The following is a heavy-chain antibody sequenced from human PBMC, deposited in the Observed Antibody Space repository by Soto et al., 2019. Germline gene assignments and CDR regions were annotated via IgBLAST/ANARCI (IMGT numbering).Heavy chain of an antibody. J-gene: IGHJ4*02. D-gene: IGHD2-15*01. V-gene: IGHV3-21*04. CDR2: ISSSGSTI. CDR1: GFTFSNYA. Sequence: PGGSLRLSCAASGFTFSNYAMNWVRQAPGKGLEWVSAISSSGSTIYYADSVKGRFTISRDNAKNSLYLQMNSLRAEDTAVYYCATGGDGGMNYWGQGTLVTVSS. CDR3: ATGGDGGMNY.